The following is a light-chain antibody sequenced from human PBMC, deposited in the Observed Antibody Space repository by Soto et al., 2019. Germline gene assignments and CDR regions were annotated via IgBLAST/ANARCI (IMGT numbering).Light chain of an antibody. CDR2: LDSDGSH. Sequence: QPVLTQSPSASASLGASVKLTCTLSSGHSSYAIAWHQQQPEKGPRYLMKLDSDGSHLKGDGIPDRFSGSSSGSERYLTISSLQSEDEADYYCQTWTTGIRVFGGGTKLTVL. V-gene: IGLV4-69*01. J-gene: IGLJ3*02. CDR3: QTWTTGIRV. CDR1: SGHSSYA.